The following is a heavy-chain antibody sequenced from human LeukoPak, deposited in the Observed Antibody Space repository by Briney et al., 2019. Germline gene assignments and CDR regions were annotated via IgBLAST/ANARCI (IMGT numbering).Heavy chain of an antibody. D-gene: IGHD1-14*01. Sequence: GGSLRLSCAASGFTFNNYGMHWVRQAPGKGLEWVAIIKQDGSEKYYVDSVKGRFTISRDNAEKSLYLQMNSLRAADTAVYYCATSRTSDYWGQGTLVTVSS. V-gene: IGHV3-7*03. CDR3: ATSRTSDY. J-gene: IGHJ4*02. CDR1: GFTFNNYG. CDR2: IKQDGSEK.